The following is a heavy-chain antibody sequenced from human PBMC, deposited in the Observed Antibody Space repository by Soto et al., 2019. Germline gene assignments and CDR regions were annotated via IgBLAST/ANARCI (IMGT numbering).Heavy chain of an antibody. D-gene: IGHD3-22*01. CDR3: AREDFYYDSSGYYPPDAFDI. J-gene: IGHJ3*02. Sequence: SETLSLTCTVSGGSISSGGYYWSWIRQHPGKGLEWIGYIYYSGSTYYNPSLKSRVTISVDTSKNQFSLKLSSVTAADTAVYYCAREDFYYDSSGYYPPDAFDIWGQGTMVTVSS. V-gene: IGHV4-31*03. CDR2: IYYSGST. CDR1: GGSISSGGYY.